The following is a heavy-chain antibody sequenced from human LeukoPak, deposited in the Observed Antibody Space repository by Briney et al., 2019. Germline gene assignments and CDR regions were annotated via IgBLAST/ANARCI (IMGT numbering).Heavy chain of an antibody. J-gene: IGHJ5*01. V-gene: IGHV3-23*01. Sequence: PGGSLRLSCAAFGFTFSSYAMSWVRQAPGKWLEWVSDINGSGGSTYYADSVKGRFTISRDNLKNTLYLQMNSLRAEDTAVYYCANPPTVTKIRFDSWGQGTLVTVSS. D-gene: IGHD4-17*01. CDR2: INGSGGST. CDR3: ANPPTVTKIRFDS. CDR1: GFTFSSYA.